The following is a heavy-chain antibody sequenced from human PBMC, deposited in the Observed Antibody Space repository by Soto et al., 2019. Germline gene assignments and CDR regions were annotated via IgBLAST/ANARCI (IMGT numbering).Heavy chain of an antibody. D-gene: IGHD2-8*01. J-gene: IGHJ5*02. Sequence: KASETLSLTCSVSGDSIRSYYWTWIRQPPGKGLQWIGYVFHTSGSTNYNPSLKSRVTMSVDTSKNQFSLKLSSVTAADTAVYYCARDVYIVLSWFDPWGQGTLVTVSS. CDR2: VFHTSGST. CDR3: ARDVYIVLSWFDP. V-gene: IGHV4-4*08. CDR1: GDSIRSYY.